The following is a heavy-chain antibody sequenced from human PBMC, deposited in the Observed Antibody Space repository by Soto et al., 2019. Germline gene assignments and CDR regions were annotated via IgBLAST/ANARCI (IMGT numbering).Heavy chain of an antibody. Sequence: QVQLQESGPGLVKPSETLSLTCTVSGVSISSYYWSWIRQPPGKEREWIGGIYYSGSTTYNPSLKTRVTISVDTSTKQFSLKLSSVAAAATAVYAGVRVQHDYGRDYVFDIWCQGAMVAVCS. CDR3: VRVQHDYGRDYVFDI. CDR1: GVSISSYY. J-gene: IGHJ3*02. V-gene: IGHV4-59*01. CDR2: IYYSGST. D-gene: IGHD4-17*01.